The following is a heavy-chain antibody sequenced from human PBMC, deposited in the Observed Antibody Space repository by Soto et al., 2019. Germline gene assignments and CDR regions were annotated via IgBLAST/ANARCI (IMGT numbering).Heavy chain of an antibody. Sequence: ASVKVSCKASGYIFTGFYMQWVRQAPGQGLEWMGWINANSGDTFYAQKFQGRLTMTRDTSLSTVYMELNSLTFDDTAVYYCARDPPWGSGTALDYYFYGMDVWGQGTTVTVYS. V-gene: IGHV1-2*02. CDR3: ARDPPWGSGTALDYYFYGMDV. CDR1: GYIFTGFY. CDR2: INANSGDT. D-gene: IGHD3-10*01. J-gene: IGHJ6*02.